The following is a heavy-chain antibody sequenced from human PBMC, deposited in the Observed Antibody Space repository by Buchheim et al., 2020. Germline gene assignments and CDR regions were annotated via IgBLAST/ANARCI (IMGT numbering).Heavy chain of an antibody. CDR1: GYTFTSYY. Sequence: QVQLVQSGAEVKKPGDSVKVSCKASGYTFTSYYMHWVRQAPGQGLEWVGIINPSGGRTSYAQKFQGRVTMPREPSTSSVYMERSSLRSEDTAVYYCARAYYGSGSYDYWGQGTL. V-gene: IGHV1-46*03. J-gene: IGHJ4*02. CDR2: INPSGGRT. CDR3: ARAYYGSGSYDY. D-gene: IGHD3-10*01.